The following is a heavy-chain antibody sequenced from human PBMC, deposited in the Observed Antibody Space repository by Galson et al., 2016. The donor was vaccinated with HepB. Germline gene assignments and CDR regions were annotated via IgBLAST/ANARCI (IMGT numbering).Heavy chain of an antibody. CDR3: ARRRYVDY. CDR1: GFTFSSYS. Sequence: SLRLSCAASGFTFSSYSMNWVRQAPGKGLEWLSSISTSSSTIYYADSVKGRFTISRDNAKNSRYLQMNSLRDEDTAVYYCARRRYVDYWGQGTLVTVSS. CDR2: ISTSSSTI. V-gene: IGHV3-48*02. J-gene: IGHJ4*02.